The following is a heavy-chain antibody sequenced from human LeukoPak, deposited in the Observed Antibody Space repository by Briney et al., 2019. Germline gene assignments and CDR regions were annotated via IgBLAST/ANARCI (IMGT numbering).Heavy chain of an antibody. J-gene: IGHJ6*03. Sequence: ASVKVSCKASGDTFTSYDINWVRQATGQGLEWMGWMNPNSGNTGYAQKFQGRVTMTRNTSISTAYMELSSLRSEDTAVYYCARSPYQGYYYYYMDVWGKGTTVTVSS. V-gene: IGHV1-8*01. CDR1: GDTFTSYD. CDR3: ARSPYQGYYYYYMDV. CDR2: MNPNSGNT. D-gene: IGHD2-2*01.